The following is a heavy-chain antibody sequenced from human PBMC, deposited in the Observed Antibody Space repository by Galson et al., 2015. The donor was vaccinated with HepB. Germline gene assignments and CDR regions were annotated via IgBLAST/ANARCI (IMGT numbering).Heavy chain of an antibody. J-gene: IGHJ2*01. CDR2: INVDGGAT. CDR3: ARGASITLDFDL. Sequence: SLRLSCAASRFSFSKYWMHWIRQVPGKGLVWVSHINVDGGATSYADSVKGRFTISRDNAKNMLYLQMNSLRAEDTAVYFCARGASITLDFDLWGRGTLVTVSS. V-gene: IGHV3-74*01. CDR1: RFSFSKYW. D-gene: IGHD3-10*01.